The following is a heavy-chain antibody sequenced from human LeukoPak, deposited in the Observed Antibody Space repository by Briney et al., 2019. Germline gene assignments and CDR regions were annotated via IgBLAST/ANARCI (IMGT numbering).Heavy chain of an antibody. Sequence: PGRSLRLSCAASGFTFSSYGMHWVRQAPGKGLEWVAVISYDGSNKYYADSVKGRFTISRDNSKNTLYLQTNSLRAEDTAVYYCAKDHYVTEMATIKAFDYWGQGTLVTVSS. V-gene: IGHV3-30*18. CDR2: ISYDGSNK. D-gene: IGHD5-24*01. J-gene: IGHJ4*02. CDR1: GFTFSSYG. CDR3: AKDHYVTEMATIKAFDY.